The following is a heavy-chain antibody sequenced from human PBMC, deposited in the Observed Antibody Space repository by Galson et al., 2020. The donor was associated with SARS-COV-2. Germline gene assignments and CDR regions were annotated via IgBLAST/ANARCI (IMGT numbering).Heavy chain of an antibody. CDR1: GFHFSTYS. CDR2: MSTSSSYT. Sequence: NSGGSLRLPYAASGFHFSTYSMNWVRLAPGKGLEWVSSMSTSSSYTYYVDSVKGRFSISRDNPRNSLYLQMNSLRAADTAVYYCARDEGIRGFFQGGRCYGLGVWGPGTTVAVS. V-gene: IGHV3-21*01. D-gene: IGHD5-12*01. J-gene: IGHJ6*02. CDR3: ARDEGIRGFFQGGRCYGLGV.